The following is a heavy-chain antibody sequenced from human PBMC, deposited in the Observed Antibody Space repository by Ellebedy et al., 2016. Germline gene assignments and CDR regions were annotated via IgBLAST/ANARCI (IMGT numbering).Heavy chain of an antibody. CDR3: ARDGYSGYDRRNGMDV. CDR2: INPSGGST. D-gene: IGHD5-12*01. V-gene: IGHV1-46*01. Sequence: ASVKVSXKASGYTFTSYYMHWVRQAPGQGLEWMGIINPSGGSTSYAQKFQGRVTMTRDTSTSTVYMELSSLRSEDTAVYYCARDGYSGYDRRNGMDVWGQGTTVTVSS. CDR1: GYTFTSYY. J-gene: IGHJ6*02.